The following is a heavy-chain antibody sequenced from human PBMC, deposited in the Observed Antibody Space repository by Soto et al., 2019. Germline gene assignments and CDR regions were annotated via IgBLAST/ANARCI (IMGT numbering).Heavy chain of an antibody. V-gene: IGHV4-61*01. J-gene: IGHJ4*02. CDR1: GGSVSSGSYY. CDR3: ARVSRGYYYGSGSSTHFDY. D-gene: IGHD3-10*01. CDR2: IYYSGST. Sequence: QVQLQESGPGLVKPSETLSLTCTVSGGSVSSGSYYWSWIRQPPGKGLEWIGYIYYSGSTNYNPAPKRRVTISVDTSKNQFSLKLRSVTAADTAVYYCARVSRGYYYGSGSSTHFDYWGQGTLVTVSS.